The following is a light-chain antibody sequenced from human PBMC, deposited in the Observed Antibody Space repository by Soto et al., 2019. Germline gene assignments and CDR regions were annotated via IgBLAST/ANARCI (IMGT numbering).Light chain of an antibody. CDR2: DAS. CDR3: QQYSSSRT. J-gene: IGKJ1*01. Sequence: EIVLTQSPGTLSLSPGERATLSCRASQSVSSSYLAWYQQKPGQAPRLLIYDASNRATGIPARFSGSGSGKEFTLTTSSLEPEDFAVYYCQQYSSSRTFGQGTKVDIK. V-gene: IGKV3-20*01. CDR1: QSVSSSY.